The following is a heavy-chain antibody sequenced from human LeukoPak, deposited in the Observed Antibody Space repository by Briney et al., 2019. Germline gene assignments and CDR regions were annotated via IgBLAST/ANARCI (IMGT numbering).Heavy chain of an antibody. CDR3: ARAEVYCSGSTCFLY. V-gene: IGHV7-4-1*02. CDR1: GYTFTSFA. CDR2: INTNTGNP. J-gene: IGHJ4*02. Sequence: GASVKVSCKASGYTFTSFAINWVRQAPGQGLEWIGWINTNTGNPTYAQGFTGRFVFSLDTSVTTAYLQISSLKAEDTAVYYCARAEVYCSGSTCFLYWGQGTLVTVSS. D-gene: IGHD2-15*01.